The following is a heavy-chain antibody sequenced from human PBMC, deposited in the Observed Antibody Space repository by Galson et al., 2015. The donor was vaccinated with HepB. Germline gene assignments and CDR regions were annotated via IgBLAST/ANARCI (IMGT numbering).Heavy chain of an antibody. D-gene: IGHD3-22*01. Sequence: SVKVSCKASGGTFSSYAISWVRQAPGQGLEWMGGIIPIFGTANYAQKFQGRVTITADESTSTAYMELSSLRSEDTAVYYCARAARTMIVPGDFDYWGQGTLVTVSS. CDR3: ARAARTMIVPGDFDY. V-gene: IGHV1-69*13. J-gene: IGHJ4*02. CDR2: IIPIFGTA. CDR1: GGTFSSYA.